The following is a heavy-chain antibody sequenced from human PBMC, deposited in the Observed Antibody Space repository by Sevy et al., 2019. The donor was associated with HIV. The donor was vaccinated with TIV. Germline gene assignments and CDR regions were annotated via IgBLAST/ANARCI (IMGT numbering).Heavy chain of an antibody. D-gene: IGHD5-18*01. Sequence: GGSLRLSGAASGFSFSSYWMTWVRQAPGKGLEWVATMNQDGTEKDYVDSVKGRFTISRDNTKISLFLQMNSLSAEDTAVYYCVREGLGGYSYSLDCWGQGTLVTVSS. CDR3: VREGLGGYSYSLDC. CDR2: MNQDGTEK. J-gene: IGHJ4*02. CDR1: GFSFSSYW. V-gene: IGHV3-7*01.